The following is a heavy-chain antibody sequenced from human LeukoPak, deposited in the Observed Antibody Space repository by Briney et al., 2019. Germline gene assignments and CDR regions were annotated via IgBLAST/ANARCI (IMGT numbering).Heavy chain of an antibody. D-gene: IGHD3-3*01. J-gene: IGHJ6*02. CDR2: INPNSGGT. CDR3: ARPTRYDFWSGYSDGMDV. V-gene: IGHV1-2*02. Sequence: ASVKVSCKASGYTFTAYDVHWVRQAPGQGLEWMGWINPNSGGTNYAQKFQGRVTMTRDTSISTAYMELRSLRSDDTAVYYCARPTRYDFWSGYSDGMDVWGQGTTVTVSS. CDR1: GYTFTAYD.